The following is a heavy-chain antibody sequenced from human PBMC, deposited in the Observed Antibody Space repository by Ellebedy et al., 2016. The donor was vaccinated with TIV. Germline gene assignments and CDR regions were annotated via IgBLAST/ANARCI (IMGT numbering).Heavy chain of an antibody. CDR2: ISYDGSKK. V-gene: IGHV3-30*18. J-gene: IGHJ6*02. CDR1: GFTFSSYG. CDR3: AKKEKMTTAIYYDYYGMDG. Sequence: GESLKISCAASGFTFSSYGMHWVRQTPGKGLEWVAVISYDGSKKDYVDSVKGRFTISRDNSKSTVHLQMDSLRAEDTAVYYCAKKEKMTTAIYYDYYGMDGWGQGTTVTVSS. D-gene: IGHD2-21*02.